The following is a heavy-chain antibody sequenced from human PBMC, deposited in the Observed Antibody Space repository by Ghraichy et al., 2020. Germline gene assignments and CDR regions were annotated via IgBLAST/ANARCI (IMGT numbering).Heavy chain of an antibody. Sequence: ASVKVSCKASGYTFTSYDINWVRQATGQGLEWMGWMNPNSGNTGYAQKFQGRVTMTRNTSISTAYMELSSLGSEDTAVYYVARGSCSSTSCYGDYYYYYGMDVWGQGTTVTVSS. CDR1: GYTFTSYD. J-gene: IGHJ6*02. CDR3: ARGSCSSTSCYGDYYYYYGMDV. CDR2: MNPNSGNT. V-gene: IGHV1-8*01. D-gene: IGHD2-2*01.